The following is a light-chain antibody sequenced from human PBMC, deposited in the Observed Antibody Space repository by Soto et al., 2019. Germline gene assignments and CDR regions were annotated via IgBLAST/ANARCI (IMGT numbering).Light chain of an antibody. J-gene: IGKJ1*01. Sequence: DIRMTQSPSSLSVSVGDGVTITCRASQGIRNDLGWFQQKPGKAPKRLIYGASSLQGGVPSRFSGSASGTEFTLTISSLQPEDFAAYYCLQHNTYPWTFGQGTKVDIK. CDR1: QGIRND. CDR2: GAS. CDR3: LQHNTYPWT. V-gene: IGKV1-17*01.